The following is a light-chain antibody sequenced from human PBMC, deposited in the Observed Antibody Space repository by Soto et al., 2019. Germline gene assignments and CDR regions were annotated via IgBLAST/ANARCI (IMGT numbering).Light chain of an antibody. Sequence: ENLMTQSPGTLSLSPGEGATLSCRASRGVSANYLAWYQQKPGQAPTLLIYGASIRAAGIPDRFSGSGSGTDFTLTIRRLEPDDFAVYYCQQYGSSPRTFGQGTTVDIK. CDR3: QQYGSSPRT. J-gene: IGKJ1*01. V-gene: IGKV3-20*01. CDR1: RGVSANY. CDR2: GAS.